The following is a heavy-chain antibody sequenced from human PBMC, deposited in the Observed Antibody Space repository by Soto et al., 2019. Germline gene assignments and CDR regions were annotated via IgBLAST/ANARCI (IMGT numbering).Heavy chain of an antibody. Sequence: ASVKVSCKVSGYTLTELCMHWVRQAPGKGLEWMGGFDPEDGETIYAQKFQGRVTMTEDTSTDTAYMELSSLRSEDTAVYYCATAPLVAGTDYFDYWGQGTLVTVSS. J-gene: IGHJ4*02. D-gene: IGHD6-19*01. CDR1: GYTLTELC. CDR3: ATAPLVAGTDYFDY. V-gene: IGHV1-24*01. CDR2: FDPEDGET.